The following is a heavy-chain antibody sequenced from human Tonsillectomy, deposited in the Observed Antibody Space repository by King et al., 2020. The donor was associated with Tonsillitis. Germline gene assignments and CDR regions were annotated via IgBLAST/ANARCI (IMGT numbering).Heavy chain of an antibody. V-gene: IGHV3-7*01. D-gene: IGHD1-26*01. CDR2: IRQDGNSK. Sequence: VQLVESGGGLVQPGGSLRLSCAASGFTISNYWMSWVRQAPGKGLEWVANIRQDGNSKYYVDSVKGRFTISRDNAKNSLYLQTNSLRVEDTAVYFCARSKLGARPQDVVDVWGRGTLVAVSS. J-gene: IGHJ3*01. CDR3: ARSKLGARPQDVVDV. CDR1: GFTISNYW.